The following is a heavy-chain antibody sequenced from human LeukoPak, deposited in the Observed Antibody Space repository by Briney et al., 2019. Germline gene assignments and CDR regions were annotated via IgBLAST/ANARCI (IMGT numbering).Heavy chain of an antibody. CDR3: AREPTMIVVVITDFHY. D-gene: IGHD3-22*01. CDR2: ISYDGSNK. V-gene: IGHV3-30-3*01. J-gene: IGHJ4*02. CDR1: GFTFSSYA. Sequence: GGSLRLSCAASGFTFSSYAMRWVRQAPGKGLEWVAVISYDGSNKYYADSVKGRFTISRDNSKNTLYLQMNSLRAEDTAVYYCAREPTMIVVVITDFHYWGQGTLVTVSS.